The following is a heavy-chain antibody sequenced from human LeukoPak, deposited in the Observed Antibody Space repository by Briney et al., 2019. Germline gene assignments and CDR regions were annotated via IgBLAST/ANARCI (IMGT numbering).Heavy chain of an antibody. Sequence: GGSLRLSCAASGFTFSSHAMSWVRQAPGQGLEWVSGISGSAGYTYYAVSVKGRFTISRHNSRNTLFLQMNSLRVEDTAVYYCAKDRIDSGSYYYIDDWGQGTLVTVSS. CDR1: GFTFSSHA. J-gene: IGHJ4*02. D-gene: IGHD3-10*01. CDR3: AKDRIDSGSYYYIDD. CDR2: ISGSAGYT. V-gene: IGHV3-23*01.